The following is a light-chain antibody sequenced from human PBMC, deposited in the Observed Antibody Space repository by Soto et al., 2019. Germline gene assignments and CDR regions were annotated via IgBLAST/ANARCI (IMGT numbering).Light chain of an antibody. CDR3: NSYRTVSTYV. Sequence: QSALTQPASVSGSPRQSITISCTGTSSDIGGYNFVSWYQHHPGKAPKLLIHDVSNRPSGVSSRFSGSKSGNTASLTISGLQAEDEADYYCNSYRTVSTYVFGTGTKVTVL. J-gene: IGLJ1*01. CDR2: DVS. V-gene: IGLV2-14*03. CDR1: SSDIGGYNF.